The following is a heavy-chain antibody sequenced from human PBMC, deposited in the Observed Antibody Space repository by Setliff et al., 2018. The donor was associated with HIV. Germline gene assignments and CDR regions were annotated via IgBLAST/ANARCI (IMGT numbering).Heavy chain of an antibody. CDR1: GGSFSGYY. J-gene: IGHJ3*02. Sequence: PSETLSLTCDVSGGSFSGYYWSWIRQPPGKGLEWIGEINQSGGINYNPSLKSRVTISIDTFKNQFSMKLYSVTAADTAVYYCATASGYDLFMGAFDIWGQGTMVTVSS. CDR2: INQSGGI. CDR3: ATASGYDLFMGAFDI. D-gene: IGHD5-12*01. V-gene: IGHV4-34*01.